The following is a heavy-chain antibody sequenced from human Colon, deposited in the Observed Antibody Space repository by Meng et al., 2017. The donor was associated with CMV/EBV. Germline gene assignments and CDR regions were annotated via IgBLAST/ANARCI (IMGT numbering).Heavy chain of an antibody. D-gene: IGHD7-27*01. CDR1: GDSVSSSSAT. V-gene: IGHV6-1*01. CDR3: VRDLTGAYYFDY. Sequence: LRLSCAISGDSVSSSSATWNWIRQSPSRGLEWLGRTYYRSKWYTEYAVSVKSRITINPDTSRNQFSLQLNSVAPEDTAVYYCVRDLTGAYYFDYWGQGTLVTVSS. CDR2: TYYRSKWYT. J-gene: IGHJ4*02.